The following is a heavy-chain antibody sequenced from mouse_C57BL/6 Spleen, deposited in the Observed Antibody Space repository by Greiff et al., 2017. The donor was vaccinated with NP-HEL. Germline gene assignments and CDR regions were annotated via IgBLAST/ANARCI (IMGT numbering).Heavy chain of an antibody. CDR1: GFTFTDYY. CDR2: IRNKANGYTT. Sequence: EVKLVESGGGLVQPGGSLSLSCAASGFTFTDYYMSWVRQPPGKALEWLGFIRNKANGYTTEYSASVKGRFTISRDNSQSILYLQMNALRAEDSATYHCAGLGRWFAYWGQGTLVTVSA. V-gene: IGHV7-3*01. J-gene: IGHJ3*01. CDR3: AGLGRWFAY. D-gene: IGHD4-1*01.